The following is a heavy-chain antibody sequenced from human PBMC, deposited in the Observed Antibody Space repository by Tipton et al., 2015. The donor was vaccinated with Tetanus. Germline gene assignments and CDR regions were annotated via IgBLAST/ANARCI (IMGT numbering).Heavy chain of an antibody. V-gene: IGHV3-30*02. CDR3: AKDPASRGWFDP. Sequence: GRFTISRDSARNTLSLQMNSLRGEDTALYYCAKDPASRGWFDPWGQGTLVSVSS. J-gene: IGHJ5*02.